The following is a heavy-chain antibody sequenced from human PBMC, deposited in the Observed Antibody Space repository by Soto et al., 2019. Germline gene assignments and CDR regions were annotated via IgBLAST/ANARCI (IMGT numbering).Heavy chain of an antibody. CDR3: ARHASYYVSSGYFGTY. J-gene: IGHJ4*02. V-gene: IGHV5-10-1*01. D-gene: IGHD3-22*01. CDR1: GYTFTNHW. CDR2: INPSDSHT. Sequence: GESLKISCQGSGYTFTNHWITWVRQMPGKGLEWMGRINPSDSHTNYSPSFQGHVTMSVDKSISTAYLQWSSLKASDSAMYYCARHASYYVSSGYFGTYWGQRTLVTVSS.